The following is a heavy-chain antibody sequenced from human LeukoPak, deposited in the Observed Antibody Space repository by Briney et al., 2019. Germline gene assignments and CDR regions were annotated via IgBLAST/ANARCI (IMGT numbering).Heavy chain of an antibody. J-gene: IGHJ6*02. Sequence: GGSLRLSCAASGFTFDDYAMHWVRQAPGKGLEWVSLISGDGYSTYYADSVKGRFTISRDNSKSSLYLQMNSLRTEDTALYYCAKSRGGPTMVRGVTSATDVYGMDVWGQGTTVTVSS. CDR2: ISGDGYST. CDR1: GFTFDDYA. CDR3: AKSRGGPTMVRGVTSATDVYGMDV. V-gene: IGHV3-43*02. D-gene: IGHD3-10*01.